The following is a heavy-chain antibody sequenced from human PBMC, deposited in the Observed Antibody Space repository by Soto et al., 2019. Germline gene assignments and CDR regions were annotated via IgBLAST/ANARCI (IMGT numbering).Heavy chain of an antibody. V-gene: IGHV1-58*01. CDR3: AAAPRGGWYEYYFDY. CDR2: IVVGSGNT. Sequence: SVKVSCKASGFTFTGSAVQWVRQARGQRLEWIGWIVVGSGNTNYAQKFQERVTITRDMSTSTAYMHLSSLRSEDTAVYYCAAAPRGGWYEYYFDYWGQGTLVTVS. J-gene: IGHJ4*02. CDR1: GFTFTGSA. D-gene: IGHD6-19*01.